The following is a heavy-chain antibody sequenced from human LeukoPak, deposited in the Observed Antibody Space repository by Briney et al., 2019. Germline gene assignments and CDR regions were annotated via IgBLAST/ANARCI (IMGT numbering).Heavy chain of an antibody. V-gene: IGHV5-51*01. CDR1: GYSFTNYW. D-gene: IGHD3-3*01. CDR2: IYPGDSDT. J-gene: IGHJ4*02. CDR3: ARRGRDTSGYYFDY. Sequence: GEPLKISCKGSGYSFTNYWIGWVRQMPGKGLEWMGIIYPGDSDTRYSPSFQGQVALSADKSISTAYLQWSSLKASDTAMYYCARRGRDTSGYYFDYWGQGTLVTVSS.